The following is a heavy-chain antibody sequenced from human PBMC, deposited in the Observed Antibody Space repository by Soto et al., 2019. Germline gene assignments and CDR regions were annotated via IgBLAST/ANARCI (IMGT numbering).Heavy chain of an antibody. J-gene: IGHJ4*02. CDR2: IYHSGST. D-gene: IGHD5-12*01. CDR3: AAGGGLPRYY. CDR1: GGSISSGGYS. Sequence: QLQLQESGSGLVKPSQTLSLTCAVSGGSISSGGYSWSWIRQPPGKGLEWIGYIYHSGSTYYNPSRKSRVTLSVDRAKNQFPLKPSSVTAADTAVYYCAAGGGLPRYYWGQGTLVTVSS. V-gene: IGHV4-30-2*01.